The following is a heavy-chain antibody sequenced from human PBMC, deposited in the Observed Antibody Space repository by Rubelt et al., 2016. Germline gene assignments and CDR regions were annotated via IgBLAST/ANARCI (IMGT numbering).Heavy chain of an antibody. D-gene: IGHD6-13*01. CDR3: AEGGKQQLGASYDVVDV. CDR1: GGSISSYY. Sequence: QVQLQESGPGLVKPSETLSLTCTVSGGSISSYYWSWIRQPPGKRLEWIGYIYHSGSTNYSPSLKGRITMSVDTSKNQSSLKRGARTAADTPADYGAEGGKQQLGASYDVVDVWGQGTTVTVSS. CDR2: IYHSGST. V-gene: IGHV4-59*01. J-gene: IGHJ6*02.